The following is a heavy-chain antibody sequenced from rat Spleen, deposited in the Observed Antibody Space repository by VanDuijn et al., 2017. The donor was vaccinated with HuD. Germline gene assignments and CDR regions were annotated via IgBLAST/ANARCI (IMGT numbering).Heavy chain of an antibody. CDR1: GFTFNKYW. CDR2: ISTSGSRT. V-gene: IGHV5-31*01. Sequence: EVKLVESGGGLVQPGRSLQLSCVASGFTFNKYWMTWIRQAPKKGLAWVATISTSGSRTYYPDSVKGRFTISRDNAKSSLYLQMNSLKSEDTATYXXXRXSYYSXEGYYFDYWGQGVMVTVSS. CDR3: XRXSYYSXEGYYFDY. D-gene: IGHD1-1*01. J-gene: IGHJ2*01.